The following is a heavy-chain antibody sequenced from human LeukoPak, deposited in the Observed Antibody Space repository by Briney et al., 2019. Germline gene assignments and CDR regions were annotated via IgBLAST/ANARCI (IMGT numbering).Heavy chain of an antibody. V-gene: IGHV4-59*11. D-gene: IGHD6-6*01. CDR2: IFHTAST. CDR1: GASMTSHY. Sequence: SETLSLTCTVSGASMTSHYWTWMRQDPGTGLEWIGNIFHTASTSYNPALGSRVTISLDTSNNQFSLKMTSVTPADTAVYYCAKEGGPARPGLDSWGQGTLVTVSS. CDR3: AKEGGPARPGLDS. J-gene: IGHJ4*02.